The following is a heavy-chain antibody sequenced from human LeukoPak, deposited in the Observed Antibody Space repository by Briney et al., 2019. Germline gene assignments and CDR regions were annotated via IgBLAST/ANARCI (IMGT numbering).Heavy chain of an antibody. Sequence: SETLSLTCAVSGGSITTYYWSWIRQPPGKGLEWIGYVYYSGTTNYNTSLKSRVTISVDTSKNQFSLKLSSVTAADTAVYYCARGDGDYVEGPWFDPWGQGTLVTVSS. CDR1: GGSITTYY. CDR3: ARGDGDYVEGPWFDP. V-gene: IGHV4-59*12. J-gene: IGHJ5*02. CDR2: VYYSGTT. D-gene: IGHD4-17*01.